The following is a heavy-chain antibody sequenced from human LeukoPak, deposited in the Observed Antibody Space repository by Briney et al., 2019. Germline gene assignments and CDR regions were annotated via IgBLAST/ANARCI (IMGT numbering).Heavy chain of an antibody. CDR2: IYTSGST. CDR1: GGSISSGSYY. J-gene: IGHJ5*02. D-gene: IGHD6-19*01. Sequence: SETLSLTCTVSGGSISSGSYYWSWIRQPAGKGLEWIGHIYTSGSTNYNPSLKSRVTISVDTSKNQFSLKLSSVTAADTAVYYCARGQARLAWFDPWGQGTLVTVSS. V-gene: IGHV4-61*09. CDR3: ARGQARLAWFDP.